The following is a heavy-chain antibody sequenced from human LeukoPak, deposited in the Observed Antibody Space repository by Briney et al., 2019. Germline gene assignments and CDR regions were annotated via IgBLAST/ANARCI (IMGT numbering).Heavy chain of an antibody. CDR2: INPSGGST. CDR1: GYTFTGYY. V-gene: IGHV1-46*01. J-gene: IGHJ4*02. D-gene: IGHD1-1*01. Sequence: ASVKVSCKASGYTFTGYYMHWVRHAPGQGLEWMGIINPSGGSTSYAQKFQGRVTMTRDTSTRTVYMELSSLRSEDTAVYSCARCSPYNWNVMDYWGQGTLVTVSS. CDR3: ARCSPYNWNVMDY.